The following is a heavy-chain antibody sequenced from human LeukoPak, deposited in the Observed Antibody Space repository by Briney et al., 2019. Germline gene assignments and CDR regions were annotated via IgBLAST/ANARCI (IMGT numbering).Heavy chain of an antibody. V-gene: IGHV1-18*01. CDR1: GYTFTSYG. J-gene: IGHJ4*02. CDR3: ARDGGSSIFGENDY. Sequence: ASVKVSSKASGYTFTSYGICWVRQAPGQGLEWMGWISAYNGNTNYAQKLQGRVTMTTDTSTSTAYMELRSLRSDDTAVYYCARDGGSSIFGENDYWGQGTLVTVSS. CDR2: ISAYNGNT. D-gene: IGHD3-3*01.